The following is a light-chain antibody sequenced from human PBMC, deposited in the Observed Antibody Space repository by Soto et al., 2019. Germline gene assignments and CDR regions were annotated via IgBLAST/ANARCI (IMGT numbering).Light chain of an antibody. Sequence: QSVLTQPPSASGTPGQRVTISCSGSSSNIGSNYVNWYQQLPATAPKLLIYRNNQRPSGVPDRFSGSESGNSATLAISGLRSEEEAAEYCSACDDSLSGFYVVCGGGTKLTVL. CDR3: SACDDSLSGFYVV. CDR1: SSNIGSNY. V-gene: IGLV1-47*01. J-gene: IGLJ2*01. CDR2: RNN.